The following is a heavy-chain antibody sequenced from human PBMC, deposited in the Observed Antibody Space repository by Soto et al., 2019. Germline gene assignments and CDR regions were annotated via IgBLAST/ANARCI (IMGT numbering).Heavy chain of an antibody. CDR2: MNPYNGDT. CDR3: ARNRRETGDFDY. J-gene: IGHJ4*02. Sequence: SGAEVKKPGASVKVSCKASGYTFTTYDVNWMRQATGQGPEWLGWMNPYNGDTGYAQKFQGRVTLTRDTSMNTAYLELSSLTYEDTAVYYCARNRRETGDFDYWGQGTLVTVSS. V-gene: IGHV1-8*02. CDR1: GYTFTTYD. D-gene: IGHD7-27*01.